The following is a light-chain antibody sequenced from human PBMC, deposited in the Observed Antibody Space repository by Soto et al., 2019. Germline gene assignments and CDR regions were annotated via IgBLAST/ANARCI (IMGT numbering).Light chain of an antibody. CDR1: SSDVGGHNY. V-gene: IGLV2-14*01. J-gene: IGLJ3*02. CDR2: EIN. CDR3: SSYTSDSTLV. Sequence: QSVLTQPASVSGSPGQSITISCTGTSSDVGGHNYVSWFQQHPGKAPKLIIYEINNRPSGISYRFSGSKSGNTASLTISGLQPEDEADYYCSSYTSDSTLVFGGGTKLTVL.